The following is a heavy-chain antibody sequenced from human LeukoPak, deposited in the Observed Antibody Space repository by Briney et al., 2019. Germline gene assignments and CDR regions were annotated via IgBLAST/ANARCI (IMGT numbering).Heavy chain of an antibody. Sequence: PSETLSLTCSVSGGSIGGYYWTWIRQPAGKGLEWIGRVYTSGSTHYNPSLKTRLTMSVDTSKNQFSLKLSSVTAADTAVYYCARLITGTTTAFDIWGQGTMATVSS. D-gene: IGHD1-7*01. CDR2: VYTSGST. CDR1: GGSIGGYY. J-gene: IGHJ3*02. CDR3: ARLITGTTTAFDI. V-gene: IGHV4-4*07.